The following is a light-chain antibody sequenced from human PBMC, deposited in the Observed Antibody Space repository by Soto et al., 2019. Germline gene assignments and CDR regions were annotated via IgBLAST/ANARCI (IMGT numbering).Light chain of an antibody. Sequence: EIVLTQSPGTLSLSPGERATLSCRASQSVSSSYLAWYQQKPGQAPRLLIYGASSRATGIPDRFSGSGSGTDFSLTISILEPEDFAVYYCHQYGSSGYTFGQGTKLDIK. CDR1: QSVSSSY. J-gene: IGKJ2*01. CDR2: GAS. CDR3: HQYGSSGYT. V-gene: IGKV3-20*01.